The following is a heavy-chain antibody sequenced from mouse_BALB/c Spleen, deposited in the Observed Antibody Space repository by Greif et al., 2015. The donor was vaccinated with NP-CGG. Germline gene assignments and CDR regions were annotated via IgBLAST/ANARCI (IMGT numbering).Heavy chain of an antibody. V-gene: IGHV1-4*01. CDR1: GYTFTSYT. D-gene: IGHD2-1*01. CDR2: INPSSGYT. CDR3: AREGGNPYAMDY. Sequence: QVQLKQSGAELARPGASVKMSCKASGYTFTSYTMHWVKQRPGQGLEWIGYINPSSGYTNYNQKFKDKATLTADKSSSTAYMQLSSLTSGDSAVYYCAREGGNPYAMDYWGQGTSVTVSS. J-gene: IGHJ4*01.